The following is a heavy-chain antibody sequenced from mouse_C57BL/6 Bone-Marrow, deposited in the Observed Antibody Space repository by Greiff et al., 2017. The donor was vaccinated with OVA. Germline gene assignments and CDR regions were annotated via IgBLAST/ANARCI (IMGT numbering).Heavy chain of an antibody. Sequence: VQLQQSDAELVKPGASVKISCKVSGYTFTDHTIHWMKQRPEQGLEWIGYIYPRDGSTKYNEKFKGKATLTADKSSSTAYMQLNSLTSEDSAVYFCAWGYEYEDYAMDYWGQGTSGTVSS. CDR3: AWGYEYEDYAMDY. CDR2: IYPRDGST. D-gene: IGHD2-4*01. CDR1: GYTFTDHT. J-gene: IGHJ4*01. V-gene: IGHV1-78*01.